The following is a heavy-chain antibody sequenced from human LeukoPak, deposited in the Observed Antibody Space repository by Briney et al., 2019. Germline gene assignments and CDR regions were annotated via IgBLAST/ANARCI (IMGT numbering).Heavy chain of an antibody. Sequence: PGESLKISCKGSGYSFTSYWIGWVRQMPGKGLEWMGIIYPGDSDTRYSPSFQGQVTISADKSISTAYLQWSSLKASDTAMYYCASSAIEMANVVDIWGQGTMVTVSS. CDR1: GYSFTSYW. J-gene: IGHJ3*02. CDR2: IYPGDSDT. V-gene: IGHV5-51*01. D-gene: IGHD2-2*02. CDR3: ASSAIEMANVVDI.